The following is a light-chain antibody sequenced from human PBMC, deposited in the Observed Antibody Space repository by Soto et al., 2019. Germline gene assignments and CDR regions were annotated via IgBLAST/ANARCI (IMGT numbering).Light chain of an antibody. CDR1: QTVSGSY. CDR3: QHYGSSPWT. Sequence: IVLTQSAGTLSLSPGERATLSCRASQTVSGSYLAWFQQKPGQAPRLLIYDASTRADGVPDRFSGSGSGTDFSLTINRLEPEDFAVYYGQHYGSSPWTFGQGTKVEIK. J-gene: IGKJ1*01. V-gene: IGKV3-20*01. CDR2: DAS.